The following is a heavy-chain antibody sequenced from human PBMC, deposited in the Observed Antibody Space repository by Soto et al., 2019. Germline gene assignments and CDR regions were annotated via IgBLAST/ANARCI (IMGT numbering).Heavy chain of an antibody. Sequence: QLQLQESGPGLVKPSETLSLTCTVSGGSISSNNYYWGWIRQPPGKGLEWIGSIYYSGNTYYNPSLKSRLTISVDTSKNQFSLKLSSVTAADTAVYYCAGALFELFSLLATRRKHPAFDIGGQGTKVTV. CDR1: GGSISSNNYY. CDR2: IYYSGNT. CDR3: AGALFELFSLLATRRKHPAFDI. D-gene: IGHD5-12*01. V-gene: IGHV4-39*01. J-gene: IGHJ3*02.